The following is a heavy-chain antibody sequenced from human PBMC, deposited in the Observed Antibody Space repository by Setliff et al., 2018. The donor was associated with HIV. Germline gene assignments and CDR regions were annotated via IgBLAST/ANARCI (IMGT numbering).Heavy chain of an antibody. J-gene: IGHJ3*01. CDR1: TSMRMFW. Sequence: PGGSLRLSCGASTSMRMFWMTWIRQTPGRGLEWVANINQEASAKHYLASLKGRFNISRDNARNSVFLQIHSLKVEDTATYYCATVLQVGSSTRYAFDVWGQGTPVTVSS. CDR3: ATVLQVGSSTRYAFDV. CDR2: INQEASAK. D-gene: IGHD2-2*01. V-gene: IGHV3-7*01.